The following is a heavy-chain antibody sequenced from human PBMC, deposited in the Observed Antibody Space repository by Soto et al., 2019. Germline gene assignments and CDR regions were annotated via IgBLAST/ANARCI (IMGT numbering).Heavy chain of an antibody. V-gene: IGHV3-73*01. CDR3: TRHAPSPSGEPVSRGY. D-gene: IGHD3-10*01. J-gene: IGHJ4*02. CDR1: GFTFSGSA. CDR2: IRSKANSYAT. Sequence: GVLRLSCAASGFTFSGSAMHWVRQASGKGLEWVGRIRSKANSYATAYAASVKGRFTISRDDSKNTAYLQMSSLKTEDTAVYYCTRHAPSPSGEPVSRGYWGQGTLVTVSS.